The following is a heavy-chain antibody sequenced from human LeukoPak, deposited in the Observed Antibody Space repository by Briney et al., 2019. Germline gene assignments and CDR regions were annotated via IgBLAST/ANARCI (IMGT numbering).Heavy chain of an antibody. D-gene: IGHD5-24*01. J-gene: IGHJ6*02. V-gene: IGHV4-59*01. CDR2: IYYSGST. CDR1: GGSISSYY. CDR3: ARFKMATIKRYYYGMDV. Sequence: PSETLSLTCTVSGGSISSYYWSWIRQPPGKGLEWIGHIYYSGSTNYNPSLKSRVTISVDTSKNQFSLKLSSVTAADTAVYYCARFKMATIKRYYYGMDVWGQGTTVTVSS.